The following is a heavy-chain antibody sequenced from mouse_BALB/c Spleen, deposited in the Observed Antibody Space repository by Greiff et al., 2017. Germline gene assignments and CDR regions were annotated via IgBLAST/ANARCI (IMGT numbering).Heavy chain of an antibody. CDR3: ARIYYDYDTYAMDY. CDR2: ISSGGSYT. D-gene: IGHD2-4*01. CDR1: GFTFSSYA. J-gene: IGHJ4*01. Sequence: EVMLVESGGGLVKPGGSLKLSCAASGFTFSSYAMSWVRQTPEKRLEWVATISSGGSYTYYPDSVKGRFTISRDNAKNTLYLQMSSLRSEDTAMYYCARIYYDYDTYAMDYWGQGTSVTVSS. V-gene: IGHV5-9-1*01.